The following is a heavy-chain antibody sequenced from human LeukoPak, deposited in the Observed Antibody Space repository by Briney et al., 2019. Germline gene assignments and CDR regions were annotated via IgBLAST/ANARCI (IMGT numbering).Heavy chain of an antibody. CDR3: ISSSPSFDY. J-gene: IGHJ4*02. V-gene: IGHV3-74*01. CDR2: INTDGSST. Sequence: GGSLRLSCTASGLTFSSYWMHWVRQAPGKGLVWVSRINTDGSSTTYADSVKGRFTISRDDAKSTLYLQMNSLRAEDMAVYYCISSSPSFDYWGQGTLVTVSS. CDR1: GLTFSSYW.